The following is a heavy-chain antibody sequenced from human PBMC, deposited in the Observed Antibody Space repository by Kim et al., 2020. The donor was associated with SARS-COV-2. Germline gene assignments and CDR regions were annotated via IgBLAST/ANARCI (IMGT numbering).Heavy chain of an antibody. CDR3: ARASRARGFDP. Sequence: KYYVDSVKGRFTISRDNAKTALYLQMTSLRAEDTAVYYCARASRARGFDPWGQGTLVTVSS. V-gene: IGHV3-7*01. J-gene: IGHJ5*02. CDR2: K. D-gene: IGHD3-10*01.